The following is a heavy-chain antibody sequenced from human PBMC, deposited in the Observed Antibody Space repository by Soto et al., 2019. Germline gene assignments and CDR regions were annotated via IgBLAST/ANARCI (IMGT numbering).Heavy chain of an antibody. CDR3: ATLYGSGSFEGYYYYYYGMDV. D-gene: IGHD3-10*01. CDR2: IKQDGSEK. J-gene: IGHJ6*02. Sequence: GGSLRLSCAASGFTFSSYWMSWVRQAPGKGLEWVANIKQDGSEKYYVDSVKSRFTISRDNAKNSLYLQMNSLRAEDTAVYYCATLYGSGSFEGYYYYYYGMDVWGQGTTVTVPS. V-gene: IGHV3-7*01. CDR1: GFTFSSYW.